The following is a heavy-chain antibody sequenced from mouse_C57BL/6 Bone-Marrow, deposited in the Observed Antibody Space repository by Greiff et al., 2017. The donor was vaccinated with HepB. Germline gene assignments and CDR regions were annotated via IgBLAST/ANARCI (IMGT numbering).Heavy chain of an antibody. CDR2: INPRNGGT. CDR3: DPGDGYYDWFAY. CDR1: GYTFTDYY. V-gene: IGHV1-26*01. D-gene: IGHD2-3*01. J-gene: IGHJ3*01. Sequence: VQLQQSGPELVKPGASVKISCKASGYTFTDYYINWVKQSPGKRLEWIGDINPRNGGTSYNEKFKGKATLTVDKSSSTAYMELSSLTSEDSAVYCCDPGDGYYDWFAYWGQGTLVTVSA.